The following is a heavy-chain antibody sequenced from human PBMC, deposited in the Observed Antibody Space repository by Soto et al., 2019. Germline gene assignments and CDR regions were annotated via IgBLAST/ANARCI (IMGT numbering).Heavy chain of an antibody. CDR3: APGTATIRNY. J-gene: IGHJ4*02. Sequence: SETLSLTCAVSGGSISSGGYSWSWIRQPPGKGLEWIGYIYHRGSTYYNPSLKSRVTISVDRSKNQFSLKLSSVTAADTAVYYCAPGTATIRNYWGQGTLVTVSS. V-gene: IGHV4-30-2*01. D-gene: IGHD5-12*01. CDR2: IYHRGST. CDR1: GGSISSGGYS.